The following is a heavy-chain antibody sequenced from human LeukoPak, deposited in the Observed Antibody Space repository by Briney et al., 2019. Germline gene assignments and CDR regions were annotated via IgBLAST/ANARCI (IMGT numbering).Heavy chain of an antibody. CDR2: INAANGNT. Sequence: ASVKVSCKTSGFTFTAYTMHWVRQAPGQRLEWMGWINAANGNTQYSQKFQGRVTITRDTSASTAYMELSSLRSEDTAVYYCARGAPIRVAVAATFDPWGQGTLVTVPS. CDR3: ARGAPIRVAVAATFDP. J-gene: IGHJ5*02. D-gene: IGHD6-19*01. V-gene: IGHV1-3*01. CDR1: GFTFTAYT.